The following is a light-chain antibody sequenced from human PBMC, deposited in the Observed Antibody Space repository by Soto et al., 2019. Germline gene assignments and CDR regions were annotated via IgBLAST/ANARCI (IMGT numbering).Light chain of an antibody. CDR3: QTWSTDIRV. CDR2: VNSDGSH. CDR1: SGHNSYA. V-gene: IGLV4-69*01. Sequence: QSVLTQSPSASASLGASVKLTCTLSSGHNSYAIAWHQQQPEKGPRYLMKVNSDGSHSKGDGIPDRFSGSSSGAERYLTISSLQSEDEADYYCQTWSTDIRVXGGGTKLTVL. J-gene: IGLJ3*02.